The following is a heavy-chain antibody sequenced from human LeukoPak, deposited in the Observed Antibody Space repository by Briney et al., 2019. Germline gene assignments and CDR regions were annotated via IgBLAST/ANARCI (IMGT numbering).Heavy chain of an antibody. D-gene: IGHD6-13*01. Sequence: SETLSLTCTVSGGSISSGSYYWSWIRQPAGKGLEWIGRIYTSGSTNYNPSLKSRVTISVDTSKNQFSLKLSSVTAADTAVYYCARESSSLYKPLFDYWGQGTLVTVSS. CDR3: ARESSSLYKPLFDY. J-gene: IGHJ4*02. CDR1: GGSISSGSYY. CDR2: IYTSGST. V-gene: IGHV4-61*02.